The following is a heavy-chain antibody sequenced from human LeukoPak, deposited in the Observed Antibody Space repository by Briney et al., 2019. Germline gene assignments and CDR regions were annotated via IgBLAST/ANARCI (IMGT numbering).Heavy chain of an antibody. CDR1: GGSISSSSHY. Sequence: SDTLSLTCTVSGGSISSSSHYWGWIRQPPGKGLEWIGSIYYSGSTYYNPSLKSRVIISVDTSKNQFSLKLTSVTAADTAVYYCARQKITTSDYWGQGTLVTVSS. J-gene: IGHJ4*02. CDR3: ARQKITTSDY. V-gene: IGHV4-39*01. CDR2: IYYSGST. D-gene: IGHD3-22*01.